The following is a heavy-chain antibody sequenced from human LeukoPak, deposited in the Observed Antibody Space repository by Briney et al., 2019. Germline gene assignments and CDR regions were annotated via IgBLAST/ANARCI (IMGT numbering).Heavy chain of an antibody. CDR1: GGSISSRSHS. D-gene: IGHD1-26*01. J-gene: IGHJ3*02. V-gene: IGHV4-39*01. CDR3: ARWEESDAFDI. Sequence: SETLSLTCTVSGGSISSRSHSWGWIRQPPGKGLEWIGSLYYRGSTYYNPSLKSRVTISVDTSKNQFSLKLSSVTAADTALYYCARWEESDAFDIWGQGTMVTVSS. CDR2: LYYRGST.